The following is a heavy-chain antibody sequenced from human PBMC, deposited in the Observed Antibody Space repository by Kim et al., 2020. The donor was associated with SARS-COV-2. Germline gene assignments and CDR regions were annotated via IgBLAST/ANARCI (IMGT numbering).Heavy chain of an antibody. CDR3: AREEAISHYFFDN. V-gene: IGHV3-48*03. D-gene: IGHD3-9*01. J-gene: IGHJ4*02. CDR2: ISSSGSTV. Sequence: GGSLRLSCAASGFTFSSFQMHWVRQAPGKGLEWVSYISSSGSTVYYADSLKGRFTISRDNAKNSLYLQMNSLRAEDTAIYYCAREEAISHYFFDNWGQGSLVTVSS. CDR1: GFTFSSFQ.